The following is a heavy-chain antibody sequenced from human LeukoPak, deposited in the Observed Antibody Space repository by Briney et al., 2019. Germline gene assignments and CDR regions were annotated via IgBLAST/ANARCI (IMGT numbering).Heavy chain of an antibody. D-gene: IGHD2-2*01. CDR3: ARVPAAMGKGY. J-gene: IGHJ4*02. V-gene: IGHV3-30*04. CDR2: ISYDGSNK. CDR1: GFTFSSYA. Sequence: PGRSLRLSRAASGFTFSSYAMHWVRQAPGKGLEWVAVISYDGSNKYYADSVKGRFTISRDNSKNTLYLQMNSLRAEDTAVYYCARVPAAMGKGYWGQGPLVTVSS.